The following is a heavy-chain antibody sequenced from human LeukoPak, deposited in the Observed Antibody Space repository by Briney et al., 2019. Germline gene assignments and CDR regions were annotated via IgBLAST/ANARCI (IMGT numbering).Heavy chain of an antibody. CDR2: IRSKAYGGTT. Sequence: PGGSLRLSCTASGFTFGDYAMSWVRQAPGKGLEWVGFIRSKAYGGTTEYAASVKGRFTISRDDSKSIAYLQMNSLKTEDTAVYYCTRGLLWFGELKPFDYWGQGTLVTVSS. J-gene: IGHJ4*02. CDR3: TRGLLWFGELKPFDY. V-gene: IGHV3-49*04. D-gene: IGHD3-10*01. CDR1: GFTFGDYA.